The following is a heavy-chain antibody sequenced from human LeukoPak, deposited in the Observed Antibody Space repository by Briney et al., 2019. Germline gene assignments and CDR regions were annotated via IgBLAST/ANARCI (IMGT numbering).Heavy chain of an antibody. CDR1: GFTFSSYA. CDR3: ARDLTTSSTAYLHH. Sequence: KPGGSLRLSCAASGFTFSSYAMSWVRQAPGKGLEWVSSISSSSRYIYYADSVKGRFTISRDSGKNSLYLQMNSLRADDTAVYYCARDLTTSSTAYLHHWGQGTLVTVSS. V-gene: IGHV3-21*01. D-gene: IGHD6-6*01. J-gene: IGHJ1*01. CDR2: ISSSSRYI.